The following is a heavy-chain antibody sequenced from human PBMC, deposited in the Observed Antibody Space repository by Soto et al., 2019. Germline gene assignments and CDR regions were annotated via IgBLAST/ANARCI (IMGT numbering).Heavy chain of an antibody. Sequence: GGSLRLSCAASGFTFSSYAMSWVRQAPGKGLEWVSAISGSGGSTYYADSVKGRFTISRDNSKNTLYLQMNSLRAEDTAVYYFAKDRMAGAARPRKFVDYWGQGTLVTVSS. CDR2: ISGSGGST. V-gene: IGHV3-23*01. J-gene: IGHJ4*02. D-gene: IGHD6-6*01. CDR3: AKDRMAGAARPRKFVDY. CDR1: GFTFSSYA.